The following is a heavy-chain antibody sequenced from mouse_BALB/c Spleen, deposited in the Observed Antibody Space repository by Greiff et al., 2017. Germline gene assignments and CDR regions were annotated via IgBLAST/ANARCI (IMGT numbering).Heavy chain of an antibody. J-gene: IGHJ4*01. V-gene: IGHV1-80*01. D-gene: IGHD2-1*01. CDR3: ARGGNPYAMDY. CDR1: GYAFSSYW. CDR2: IYPGDGDT. Sequence: QVQLQQSGAELVRPGSSVKISCKASGYAFSSYWMNWVKQRPGQGLEWIGQIYPGDGDTNYTGKFKGKATLTADKSSSTAYMQLSSLTTEDSAVYFCARGGNPYAMDYWGQGTSVTVSS.